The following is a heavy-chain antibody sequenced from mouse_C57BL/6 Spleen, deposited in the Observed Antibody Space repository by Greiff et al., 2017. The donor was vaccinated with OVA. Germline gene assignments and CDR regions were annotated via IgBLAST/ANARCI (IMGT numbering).Heavy chain of an antibody. D-gene: IGHD2-5*01. CDR1: GFTFSSYA. V-gene: IGHV5-4*01. CDR3: ARDRAYSNYGRFAY. J-gene: IGHJ3*01. Sequence: DVKLVESGGGLVKPGGSLKLSCAASGFTFSSYAMSWVRQTPEKRLEWVATISDGGSYTYYPDNVKGRFTISRDNAKNNLYLQMSHLKSEDTAMYYCARDRAYSNYGRFAYWGQGTLVTVSA. CDR2: ISDGGSYT.